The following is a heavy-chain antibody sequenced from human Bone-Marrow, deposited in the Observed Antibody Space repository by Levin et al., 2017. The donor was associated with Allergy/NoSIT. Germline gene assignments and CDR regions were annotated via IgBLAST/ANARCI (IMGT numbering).Heavy chain of an antibody. J-gene: IGHJ5*02. CDR2: ISYDGSNK. Sequence: LSLTCAASGFTFSSYAMHWVRQAPGKGLEWVAVISYDGSNKYYADSVKGRFTISRDNSKNTLYLQMNSLRAEDTAVYYCARDCSSTSYNWFDPWGQGTLVTVSS. D-gene: IGHD2-2*01. CDR3: ARDCSSTSYNWFDP. V-gene: IGHV3-30*04. CDR1: GFTFSSYA.